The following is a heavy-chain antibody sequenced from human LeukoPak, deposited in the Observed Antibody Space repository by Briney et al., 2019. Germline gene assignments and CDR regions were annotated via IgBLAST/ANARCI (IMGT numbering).Heavy chain of an antibody. CDR2: IKEDGREK. V-gene: IGHV3-7*04. D-gene: IGHD4-23*01. Sequence: PGGSLRLSCAASGFGFSVYSMTWVRQVPGKGLEWVATIKEDGREKYYVDSVRGRFTISRDNAKFSLYLQMNSLTVEDTAIYFCARARTRPQPMTTVVTFDHWGQGTLVTVSS. J-gene: IGHJ4*02. CDR3: ARARTRPQPMTTVVTFDH. CDR1: GFGFSVYS.